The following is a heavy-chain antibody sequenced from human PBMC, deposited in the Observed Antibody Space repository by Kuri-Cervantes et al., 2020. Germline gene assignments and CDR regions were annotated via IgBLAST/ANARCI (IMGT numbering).Heavy chain of an antibody. V-gene: IGHV4-34*01. D-gene: IGHD2-21*02. Sequence: SQTLSLTCAVYGGSFSGYYWSWIRQPPGKGLEWIGEINHSGSTNYNPSLKSRVSISVDTSKNQFSLDLTSVTAADTAVYYCARGPRVTLNWFDPWGQGTLVTVSS. CDR1: GGSFSGYY. CDR2: INHSGST. J-gene: IGHJ5*02. CDR3: ARGPRVTLNWFDP.